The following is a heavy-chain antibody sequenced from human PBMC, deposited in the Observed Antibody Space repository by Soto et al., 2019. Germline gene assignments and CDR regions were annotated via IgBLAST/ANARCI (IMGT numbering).Heavy chain of an antibody. CDR1: GGSISSGGYY. J-gene: IGHJ6*03. CDR2: IYYSGST. CDR3: ARKDSGYAEYMAV. D-gene: IGHD5-12*01. Sequence: QVQLQESGPGLVKPSQTLSLTCTVSGGSISSGGYYWSWIRQHPGKGLEWIGYIYYSGSTYYNPSLKSRVTMSVDTSENQFSLRLSSVTAADTAVYYCARKDSGYAEYMAVWGKGTTVTVSS. V-gene: IGHV4-31*03.